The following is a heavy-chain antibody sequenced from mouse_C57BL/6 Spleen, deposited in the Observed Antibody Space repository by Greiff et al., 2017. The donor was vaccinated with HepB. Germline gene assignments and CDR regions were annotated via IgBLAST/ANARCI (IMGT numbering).Heavy chain of an antibody. Sequence: EVQLQQSGPVLVKPGASVKMSCKASGYTFTDYYMNWVKQSHGKSLEWIGVINPYNGGTSYNQKFKGKATLTVDKSSSTAYMELNSLTSEDSAVYYCAREGDYYRSSYSWFAYWGQGTLVTVSA. V-gene: IGHV1-19*01. D-gene: IGHD1-1*01. CDR1: GYTFTDYY. CDR3: AREGDYYRSSYSWFAY. CDR2: INPYNGGT. J-gene: IGHJ3*01.